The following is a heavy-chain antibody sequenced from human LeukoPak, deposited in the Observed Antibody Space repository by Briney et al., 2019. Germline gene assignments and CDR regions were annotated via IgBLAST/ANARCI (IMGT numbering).Heavy chain of an antibody. D-gene: IGHD2-8*01. CDR2: IRSGGSTT. CDR1: GFAVSSNY. CDR3: ARGGYCTNAICYTWNAFDI. Sequence: GGSLRLSCAASGFAVSSNYMSWVRQAPGKGLEWVSYIRSGGSTTHYTDSVKGRFTISRDDAKNSLYLQMNSLRAEDTAIYYCARGGYCTNAICYTWNAFDIWGQGTMVAVSS. J-gene: IGHJ3*02. V-gene: IGHV3-11*04.